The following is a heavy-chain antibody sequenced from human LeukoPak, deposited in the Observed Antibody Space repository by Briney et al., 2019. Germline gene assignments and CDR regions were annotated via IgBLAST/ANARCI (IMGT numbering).Heavy chain of an antibody. CDR3: ARLGQYNSTWYDAQF. CDR1: GYTFTSHY. V-gene: IGHV1-46*01. Sequence: ASVKVSCKASGYTFTSHYMHWVRQAPGQGLEWMGIINPSGGSTSYAQKFQGRVTMTRDTSTSTVYMELSSLRSEDTAVYYCARLGQYNSTWYDAQFWGQGTLVTVSS. J-gene: IGHJ4*02. CDR2: INPSGGST. D-gene: IGHD6-13*01.